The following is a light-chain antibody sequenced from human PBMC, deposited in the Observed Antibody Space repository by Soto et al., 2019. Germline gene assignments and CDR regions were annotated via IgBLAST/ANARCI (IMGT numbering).Light chain of an antibody. Sequence: EIVLTQSPGTLSLSPGGRATLSCRASQSVTSSFLAWYQQRPGQAPRLLIYCASNRATGIPDRFSGSGSGTDFTLTIIRLEPVDFAVYYCHQYGSSPLTFGGVTKVEIK. J-gene: IGKJ4*01. CDR3: HQYGSSPLT. V-gene: IGKV3-20*01. CDR1: QSVTSSF. CDR2: CAS.